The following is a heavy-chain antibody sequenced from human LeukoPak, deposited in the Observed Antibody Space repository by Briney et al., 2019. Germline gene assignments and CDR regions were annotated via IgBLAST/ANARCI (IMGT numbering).Heavy chain of an antibody. CDR3: ARETGYRTYYFDY. CDR1: GFTFSSYS. J-gene: IGHJ4*02. CDR2: ISSSSSYI. D-gene: IGHD5-24*01. V-gene: IGHV3-21*01. Sequence: GGSLRLSCAASGFTFSSYSMNWVRQTPGKGLEWVSSISSSSSYIYYADSVKGRFTISRDNAKNSLYLQMNSLRAEDTAVYYCARETGYRTYYFDYWGQGTLVTVSS.